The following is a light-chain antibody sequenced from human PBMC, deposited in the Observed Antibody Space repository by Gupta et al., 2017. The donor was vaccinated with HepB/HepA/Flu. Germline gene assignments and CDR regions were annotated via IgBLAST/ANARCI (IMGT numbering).Light chain of an antibody. CDR3: QQRNNWPLT. V-gene: IGKV3D-11*02. Sequence: EVVLTQSQDTLSLSQGERATLSCRASQSISYYFAWYQQTPGQAPRLLIYDASKRATGFPARFSGSGPGTDLDFTRTISSLEPEDFAVYYCQQRNNWPLTFGGGTKVEIK. J-gene: IGKJ4*01. CDR2: DAS. CDR1: QSISYY.